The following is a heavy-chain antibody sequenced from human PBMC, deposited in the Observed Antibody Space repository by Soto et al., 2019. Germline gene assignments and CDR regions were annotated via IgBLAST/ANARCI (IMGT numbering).Heavy chain of an antibody. CDR3: ARGGSLNWYFDL. J-gene: IGHJ2*01. CDR2: IHSDGSST. D-gene: IGHD1-26*01. V-gene: IGHV3-74*01. CDR1: GFTFSSYW. Sequence: EVQLVESGGGLVQPGGSLRLSCAASGFTFSSYWMHWVRQAPGKGLVWVSRIHSDGSSTSYADSVKGRFTISRDNAKNTLYLQMNSLRAEDTAVYYCARGGSLNWYFDLWGRGTLVTVSS.